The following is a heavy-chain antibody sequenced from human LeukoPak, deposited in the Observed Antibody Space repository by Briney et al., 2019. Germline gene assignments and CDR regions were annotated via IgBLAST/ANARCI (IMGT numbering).Heavy chain of an antibody. V-gene: IGHV4-59*01. CDR3: AKSNGYGLVDI. Sequence: PSETLSLTCIVSGGSISSYCWSWIRKSPGKGLEWIGYIYYSGSTNYNPSLKSRVTISVDTSKTQFSLKLSSVTAADTAVYYCAKSNGYGLVDIWGQGTMVTVSS. CDR1: GGSISSYC. CDR2: IYYSGST. D-gene: IGHD3-10*01. J-gene: IGHJ3*02.